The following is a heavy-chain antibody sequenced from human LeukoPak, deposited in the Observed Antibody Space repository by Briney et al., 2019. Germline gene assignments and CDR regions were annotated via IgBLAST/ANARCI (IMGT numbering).Heavy chain of an antibody. J-gene: IGHJ4*02. V-gene: IGHV3-23*03. CDR3: ARGLYGH. Sequence: PGGSLRLSCAASGFTFSSYAMSWVRQAPGKGLEWVSVMYSGGSTNYADSVKGRFTISRDNSKNTLYLQMNSLRVEDTAVYYCARGLYGHWGQGTLVTVSS. CDR2: MYSGGST. D-gene: IGHD4-17*01. CDR1: GFTFSSYA.